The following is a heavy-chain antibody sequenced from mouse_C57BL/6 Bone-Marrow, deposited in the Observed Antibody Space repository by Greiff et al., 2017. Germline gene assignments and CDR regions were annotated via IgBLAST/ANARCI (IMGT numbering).Heavy chain of an antibody. CDR2: IWSGGST. V-gene: IGHV2-4*01. Sequence: QVQLQQSGPGLVQPSQSLSITCTVSGFSLTSYGVPWVRQPPGKGLEWLGVIWSGGSTDYNAAFISRLSISKDNSKSQVFFKMNSLQADDTAIYYCAKGIYYGVLNYFDYWGQGTTLTVSS. CDR1: GFSLTSYG. D-gene: IGHD2-1*01. CDR3: AKGIYYGVLNYFDY. J-gene: IGHJ2*01.